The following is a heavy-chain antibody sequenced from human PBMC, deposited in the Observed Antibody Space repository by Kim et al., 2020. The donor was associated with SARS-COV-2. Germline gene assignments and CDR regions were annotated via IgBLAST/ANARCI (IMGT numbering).Heavy chain of an antibody. Sequence: SVKVSCKASGGTFSSYAISWVRQAPGQGLEWMGGIIPIFGTANYAQKFQGRVTITADESTSTAYMELSSLRSEDTAVYYCASHGVGQGAFDIWGQGTMVTVSS. CDR3: ASHGVGQGAFDI. V-gene: IGHV1-69*13. J-gene: IGHJ3*02. CDR2: IIPIFGTA. D-gene: IGHD1-26*01. CDR1: GGTFSSYA.